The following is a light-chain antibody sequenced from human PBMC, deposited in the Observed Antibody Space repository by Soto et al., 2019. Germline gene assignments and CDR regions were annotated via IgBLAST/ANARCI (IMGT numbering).Light chain of an antibody. V-gene: IGKV3-11*01. CDR1: QSVASY. Sequence: EIVLTQSPATLSLSPGERATLSCRASQSVASYLAWYQQKPGQAPRLLIYDASNRATGVPARFSGSGSGTDFTLTISSLEPEDFAVYYCQQYNSWPPLYTFGQGTKLDIK. CDR3: QQYNSWPPLYT. J-gene: IGKJ2*01. CDR2: DAS.